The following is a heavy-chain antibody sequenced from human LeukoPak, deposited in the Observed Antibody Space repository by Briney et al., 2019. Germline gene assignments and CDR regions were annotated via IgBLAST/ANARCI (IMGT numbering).Heavy chain of an antibody. J-gene: IGHJ4*02. CDR1: GFTFSSNY. CDR2: IYSGGST. D-gene: IGHD6-13*01. CDR3: ARDSAAAGTDY. Sequence: PGGSLRLSCAASGFTFSSNYMSWVRQAPGKGLEWVSVIYSGGSTYYADSVKGRFTISRHNSKNTLDLQMNSLRAYDTAVYYCARDSAAAGTDYWGQGTLVTVSS. V-gene: IGHV3-53*04.